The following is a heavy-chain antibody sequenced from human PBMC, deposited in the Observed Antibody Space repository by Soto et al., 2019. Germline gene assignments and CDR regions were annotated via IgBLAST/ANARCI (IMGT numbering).Heavy chain of an antibody. V-gene: IGHV3-21*01. CDR2: ISSSSTYI. J-gene: IGHJ5*02. D-gene: IGHD3-9*01. CDR3: ARETTYDILTASYGSWFEP. Sequence: EVQLVESGGGLVKPGGSLRLSCAASGFTFSSYNMNWVRQAPGKGLEWVSSISSSSTYIYYAVSVKGRFTISRDNAKNSRYLQMNSLRAEDTAVYYCARETTYDILTASYGSWFEPWGQGTLVTVSS. CDR1: GFTFSSYN.